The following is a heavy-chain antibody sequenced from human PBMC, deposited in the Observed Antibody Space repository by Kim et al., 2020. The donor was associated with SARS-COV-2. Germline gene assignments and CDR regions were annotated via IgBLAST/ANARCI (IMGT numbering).Heavy chain of an antibody. CDR1: GYTFNSHF. Sequence: ASVKVSCKASGYTFNSHFLHWVRQAPGQGLEWMGLINCNGGSTTYSQNFQGRVTMTRDTSTSTVYMELSSLRSEDTAVYYCAREIVTPGKMFDCWGQGTLVTVSS. CDR3: AREIVTPGKMFDC. J-gene: IGHJ4*02. V-gene: IGHV1-46*02. CDR2: INCNGGST. D-gene: IGHD1-26*01.